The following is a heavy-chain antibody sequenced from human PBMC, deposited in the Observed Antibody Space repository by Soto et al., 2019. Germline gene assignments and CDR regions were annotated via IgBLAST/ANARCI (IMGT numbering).Heavy chain of an antibody. CDR3: GWKNYDNSDQFSS. D-gene: IGHD3-22*01. CDR2: MYYSGST. Sequence: PPETLSLTCTVSGGSISSYYWSWIRQPPGKGLEWIGYMYYSGSTNYNPSLKSRVTISVDTSKNQFSLKLSSVTAADTAVYYCGWKNYDNSDQFSSWGQG. CDR1: GGSISSYY. V-gene: IGHV4-59*01. J-gene: IGHJ1*01.